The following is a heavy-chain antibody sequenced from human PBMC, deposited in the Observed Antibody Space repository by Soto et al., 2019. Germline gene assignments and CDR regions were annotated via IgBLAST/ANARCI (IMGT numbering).Heavy chain of an antibody. Sequence: QVQLQESGPGLVKPSGTLSLTCAVSGGSISSSNWWSWVRQPPGRGLEWVGEIYHSGSTNYNPSLKSRVTISVDKSKNHFSLKLSSVTAADTAVYYCARVSGSYYYGMDVWGQGTTVTVSS. CDR1: GGSISSSNW. J-gene: IGHJ6*02. V-gene: IGHV4-4*02. CDR2: IYHSGST. CDR3: ARVSGSYYYGMDV. D-gene: IGHD1-26*01.